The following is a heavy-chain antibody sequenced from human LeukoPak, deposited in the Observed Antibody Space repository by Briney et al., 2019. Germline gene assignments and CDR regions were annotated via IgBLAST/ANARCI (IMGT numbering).Heavy chain of an antibody. J-gene: IGHJ4*02. Sequence: GGSLRLSCAASGFTFSTYWMSWVRQAPGKGLELVANIKQDGSEKYYVDSVKVRFTISRDNAKNSLYLQVNSLRAEDTAVYYCARNQRRLDYWGQGTLVTVSS. D-gene: IGHD1-14*01. CDR3: ARNQRRLDY. CDR2: IKQDGSEK. V-gene: IGHV3-7*01. CDR1: GFTFSTYW.